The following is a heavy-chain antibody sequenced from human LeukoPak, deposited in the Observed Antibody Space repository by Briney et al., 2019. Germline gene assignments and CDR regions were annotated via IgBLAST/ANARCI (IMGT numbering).Heavy chain of an antibody. Sequence: GGSLRLSCAASGFTLSSYGMNWVRQAPGKGLEWVSYISSSGSTIYYADSVKGRFTISRDNAKNSLYLQMNSLRAEDTAVYYCATAIKIVGARSPYTDWGQGTLVTVSS. CDR3: ATAIKIVGARSPYTD. J-gene: IGHJ4*02. D-gene: IGHD1-26*01. CDR1: GFTLSSYG. V-gene: IGHV3-48*04. CDR2: ISSSGSTI.